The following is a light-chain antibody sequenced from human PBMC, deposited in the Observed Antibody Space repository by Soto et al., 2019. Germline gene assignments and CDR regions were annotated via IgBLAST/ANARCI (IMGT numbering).Light chain of an antibody. J-gene: IGKJ3*01. CDR3: QLYYSTPFT. Sequence: DIVMTQSPDSLAVSVGERASINCRSNQSVLYSSNDKNYLAWYQQKPGQPPKLLIYWASSRESGVPARFSGSGSGTEFTLTISSLQAEDVAVYYCQLYYSTPFTFGPGTIVEIK. CDR2: WAS. V-gene: IGKV4-1*01. CDR1: QSVLYSSNDKNY.